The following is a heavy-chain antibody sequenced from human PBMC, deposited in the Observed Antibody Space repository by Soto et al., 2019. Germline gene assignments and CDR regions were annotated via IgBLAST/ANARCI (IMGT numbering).Heavy chain of an antibody. D-gene: IGHD3-3*01. CDR2: IYETGKT. J-gene: IGHJ4*02. V-gene: IGHV4-38-2*02. CDR1: GYSITTAYH. Sequence: PSETLSLTCTVFGYSITTAYHWGWIRQPPGKGLEWIGAIYETGKTYYSPSLKSRLTISVDTSKNQFSLTLSSVTAAATAVYYCSRQSYITLFGVALRGMDYWGQGHLVTASS. CDR3: SRQSYITLFGVALRGMDY.